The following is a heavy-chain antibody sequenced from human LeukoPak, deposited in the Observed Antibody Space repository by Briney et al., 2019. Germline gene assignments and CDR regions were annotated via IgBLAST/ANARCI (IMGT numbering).Heavy chain of an antibody. CDR1: GFTFTNYG. CDR2: ISAFNGNT. J-gene: IGHJ4*02. CDR3: ARDPTNTSGWYVYFDY. Sequence: GASVKVSFKASGFTFTNYGISWVRQAPGQGLEWMGWISAFNGNTHYAQKFQGRVTMTTDTSTSTAYMELRSLRSDGTAVYYCARDPTNTSGWYVYFDYWGQGTLVTVSS. V-gene: IGHV1-18*01. D-gene: IGHD6-19*01.